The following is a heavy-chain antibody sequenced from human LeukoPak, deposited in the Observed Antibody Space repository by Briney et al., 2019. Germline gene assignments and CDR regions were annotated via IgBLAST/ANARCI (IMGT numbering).Heavy chain of an antibody. CDR2: ISYDGSNK. D-gene: IGHD3-22*01. J-gene: IGHJ4*02. V-gene: IGHV3-30-3*01. CDR1: GLTFSSYA. Sequence: AGGSLTLSCAPSGLTFSSYAMHCVRQAPGKGLEWVAVISYDGSNKYYADSVKGRFTISKNNSKDTLYLQMNSLRAEDTAVYYCAREGYYDSSGYYWGQGTLVTVSS. CDR3: AREGYYDSSGYY.